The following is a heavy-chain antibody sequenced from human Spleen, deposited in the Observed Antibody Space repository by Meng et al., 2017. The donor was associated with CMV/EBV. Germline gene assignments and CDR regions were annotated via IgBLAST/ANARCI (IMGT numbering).Heavy chain of an antibody. D-gene: IGHD1-20*01. Sequence: GESLKISCKTSGYKFTTYWIAWVRQMPGKGLEWMGMIYPDDSDTRYSPSFQGQVTIAADKSTGTAYLQWSSLKASDSGVYYCALFGLAGTHYDAFDIWGQGTTVTVSS. CDR3: ALFGLAGTHYDAFDI. J-gene: IGHJ3*02. V-gene: IGHV5-51*01. CDR1: GYKFTTYW. CDR2: IYPDDSDT.